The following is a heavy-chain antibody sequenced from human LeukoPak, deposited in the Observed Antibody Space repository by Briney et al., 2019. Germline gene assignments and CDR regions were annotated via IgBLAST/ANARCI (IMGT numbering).Heavy chain of an antibody. CDR2: ISGSGGST. J-gene: IGHJ4*02. V-gene: IGHV3-23*01. CDR3: AKDGPRGYSSGWYPY. D-gene: IGHD6-19*01. CDR1: GFTFSSYA. Sequence: GGSLRLSWAASGFTFSSYAMSWVRQAPGKGLEWVSAISGSGGSTYYADSVKGRFTISRDNFKNTLYLQMNSLRAEDTAVYYCAKDGPRGYSSGWYPYWGQGTLVTVSS.